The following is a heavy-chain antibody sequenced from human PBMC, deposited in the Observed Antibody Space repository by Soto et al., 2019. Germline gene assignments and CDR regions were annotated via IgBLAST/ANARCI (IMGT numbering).Heavy chain of an antibody. V-gene: IGHV4-34*01. D-gene: IGHD5-18*01. CDR2: INHSGST. Sequence: SETLSLTCAVYGGSFSGYYRSWIRQPPGKGLEWIGEINHSGSTNYNPSLKSRVTISVDTSKNQFSLKLSSVTAADTAVYYCARTRTWIQLWGQGTMVTV. CDR1: GGSFSGYY. CDR3: ARTRTWIQL. J-gene: IGHJ3*01.